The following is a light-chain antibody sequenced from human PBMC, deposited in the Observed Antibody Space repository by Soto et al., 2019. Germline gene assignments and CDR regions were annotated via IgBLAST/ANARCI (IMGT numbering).Light chain of an antibody. CDR2: DVS. Sequence: QSVLTQPRSVSGSPGQSVTISCTGTSSDVGGYNYVSWYQQHPGKAPKLMIYDVSKRPSGVPDRFSGSKSGNTASLTISGLQAEDEADYYCCSYAGSYRVFVTGTKVTVL. V-gene: IGLV2-11*01. CDR1: SSDVGGYNY. J-gene: IGLJ1*01. CDR3: CSYAGSYRV.